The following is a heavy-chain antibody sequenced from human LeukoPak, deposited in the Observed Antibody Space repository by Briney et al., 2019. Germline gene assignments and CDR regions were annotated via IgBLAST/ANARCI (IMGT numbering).Heavy chain of an antibody. CDR1: GGSISSSNW. J-gene: IGHJ4*02. CDR3: ARVTAPHYFDY. V-gene: IGHV4-4*02. CDR2: INHSGST. Sequence: SGTLSLTCAVSGGSISSSNWWSWVRQPPGKGLEWIGEINHSGSTNYNPSLKSRVTISVDTSKNQFSLKLSSVTAADTAVYYCARVTAPHYFDYWGQGTLVTVSS.